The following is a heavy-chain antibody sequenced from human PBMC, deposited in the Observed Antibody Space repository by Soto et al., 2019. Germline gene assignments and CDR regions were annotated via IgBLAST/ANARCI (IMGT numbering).Heavy chain of an antibody. V-gene: IGHV1-46*01. J-gene: IGHJ4*02. D-gene: IGHD6-19*01. CDR2: INPSGGST. Sequence: ASVKVSCKSSGYTFTSYYMHWVRQAPGPGLEWMGIINPSGGSTSYAQKLQGRVTMTRDTSTSTVYMELSSLRSEDTAVYYCARCPVASCSSGWYPIDYWGQGTLVTVSS. CDR1: GYTFTSYY. CDR3: ARCPVASCSSGWYPIDY.